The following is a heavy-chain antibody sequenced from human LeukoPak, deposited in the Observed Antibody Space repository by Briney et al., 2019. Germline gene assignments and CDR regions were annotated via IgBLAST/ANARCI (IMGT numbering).Heavy chain of an antibody. Sequence: GGSLRLSCAASGFTVSSNYMSWVRQAPGKGLEWVSVIYSGSSTYYADSVKGRFTISRDNSKNTVYLQINSLRAGDTAVYYCAKVDYNSGSFFDYWGQGTLVTVSS. CDR3: AKVDYNSGSFFDY. CDR2: IYSGSST. V-gene: IGHV3-53*01. J-gene: IGHJ4*02. CDR1: GFTVSSNY. D-gene: IGHD3-10*01.